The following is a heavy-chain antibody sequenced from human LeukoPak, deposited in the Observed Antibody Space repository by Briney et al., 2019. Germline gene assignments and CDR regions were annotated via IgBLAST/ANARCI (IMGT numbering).Heavy chain of an antibody. V-gene: IGHV4-59*01. D-gene: IGHD3-10*01. CDR2: IYYSGST. J-gene: IGHJ4*02. CDR3: ARGTTYYYGSGSYLDY. CDR1: GGSISRYY. Sequence: SETLSLTCTVSGGSISRYYWSWSRQPPGKGLEWIGYIYYSGSTNYNPSLKSRVTISVDTSKNQFSLKLSSVTAADTAVYYCARGTTYYYGSGSYLDYWGQGTLVTVSS.